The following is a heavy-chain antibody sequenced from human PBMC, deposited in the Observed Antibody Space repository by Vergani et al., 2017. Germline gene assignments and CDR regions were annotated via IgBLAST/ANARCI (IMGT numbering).Heavy chain of an antibody. D-gene: IGHD2-2*01. J-gene: IGHJ6*03. CDR2: IIPILGIA. CDR3: ARSHIVVVPPTEYYYMDV. Sequence: QVQLVQSGAEVKQPGSSVKVSCKASGGTFSSYAISWVRQAPGQGLEWMGRIIPILGIANYAQKFQGRVTITADKSTSTAYMELSSLRSEDTAVYYCARSHIVVVPPTEYYYMDVWGKGTTVTVSS. CDR1: GGTFSSYA. V-gene: IGHV1-69*04.